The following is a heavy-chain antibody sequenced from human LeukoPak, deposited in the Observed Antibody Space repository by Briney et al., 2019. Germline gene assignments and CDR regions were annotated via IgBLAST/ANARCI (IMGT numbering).Heavy chain of an antibody. V-gene: IGHV3-48*02. J-gene: IGHJ4*02. Sequence: GGSLRLSCAPSGFSFTDYPMNWVRQAPGKGLEWISDIRTTAEGAKYAYYADSVKGRVTISRDDGKNTLYLHMNSLRDDDTAVYYCATDQRYAFDYWGQGSLVTVCS. D-gene: IGHD3-9*01. CDR1: GFSFTDYP. CDR2: IRTTAEGAKYA. CDR3: ATDQRYAFDY.